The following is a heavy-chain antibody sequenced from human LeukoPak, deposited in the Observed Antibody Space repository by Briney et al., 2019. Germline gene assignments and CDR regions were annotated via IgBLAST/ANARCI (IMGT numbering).Heavy chain of an antibody. CDR3: AEGYRNHLLILLDS. CDR2: ISGSGGST. CDR1: GFTFSSYG. J-gene: IGHJ5*01. Sequence: PGGSLRLSCAASGFTFSSYGMSWVRQAPGKGLEWVSAISGSGGSTYYADSVKGRFTISRDNSKNTLYLQMNSLSAADTAVYYFAEGYRNHLLILLDSWGQGTLVTVSS. D-gene: IGHD1-26*01. V-gene: IGHV3-23*01.